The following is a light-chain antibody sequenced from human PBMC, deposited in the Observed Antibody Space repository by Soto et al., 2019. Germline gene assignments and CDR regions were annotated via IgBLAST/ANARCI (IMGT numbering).Light chain of an antibody. CDR1: ISDVGGHDF. CDR3: SSYAGSNNLV. CDR2: DVT. J-gene: IGLJ2*01. Sequence: QSVLTQPPSASGPPGQSVTISCTGTISDVGGHDFVSWYQQHPGKAPQLMIYDVTRRPSGVPVRFSGSKSGNTASLTVSGLQAEDEADYYCSSYAGSNNLVFGGGTQLTVL. V-gene: IGLV2-8*01.